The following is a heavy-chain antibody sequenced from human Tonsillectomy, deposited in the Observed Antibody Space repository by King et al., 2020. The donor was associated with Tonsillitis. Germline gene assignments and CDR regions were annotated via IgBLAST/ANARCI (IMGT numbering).Heavy chain of an antibody. CDR2: INTNTGNP. D-gene: IGHD2-21*02. CDR1: GYDFISYA. J-gene: IGHJ4*02. CDR3: ARIPFSDPFDY. V-gene: IGHV7-4-1*02. Sequence: QLVQSGSELKKAGASVRVSCKASGYDFISYAMSWVRQAPGQGLECMGWINTNTGNPTYAQGFTGRFVFSLDTSVSTAYLQINSLQAEDTAFYYCARIPFSDPFDYWGQGTLVTVSS.